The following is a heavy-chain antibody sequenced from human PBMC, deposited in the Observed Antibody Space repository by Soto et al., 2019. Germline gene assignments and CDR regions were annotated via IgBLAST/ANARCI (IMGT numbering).Heavy chain of an antibody. Sequence: QVQLQESGPGLVKPSGTLSLTCAVSGVSISSHDWRTWVRQPPGKGLEWIGESHQSGNTNYNSSLESRVTISLDKSKNQFSLQLSSVTVADTAVYYCATRDTGRVYWGQGTLVTVSS. J-gene: IGHJ4*02. CDR1: GVSISSHDW. D-gene: IGHD5-18*01. V-gene: IGHV4-4*02. CDR3: ATRDTGRVY. CDR2: SHQSGNT.